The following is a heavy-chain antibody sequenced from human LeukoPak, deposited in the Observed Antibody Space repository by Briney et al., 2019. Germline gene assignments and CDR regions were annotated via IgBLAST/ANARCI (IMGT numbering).Heavy chain of an antibody. V-gene: IGHV1-18*01. J-gene: IGHJ4*02. Sequence: ASVKVSCKASGYTFTSYGISWVRQTPGQGLEWMGWISAYNGNTNYAQKLQGRVTMTTDTSTSTAYMELRSLRSDDTAVYYCARDWDDILTGDYWGQGTLVTVSS. D-gene: IGHD3-9*01. CDR1: GYTFTSYG. CDR2: ISAYNGNT. CDR3: ARDWDDILTGDY.